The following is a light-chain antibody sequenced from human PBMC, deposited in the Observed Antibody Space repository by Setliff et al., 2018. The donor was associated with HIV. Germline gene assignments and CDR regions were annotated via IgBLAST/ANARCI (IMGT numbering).Light chain of an antibody. CDR1: SSDVGGYNY. Sequence: QSALTKPRSVSGSPGQSVTISCTGTSSDVGGYNYVSWYQQHPGKAPKLMIYDVSKRPSGVPDRFSGSKSGYTASLTISGLQAEDEADYYCCSYAGSYKVFGTGTKGTVL. V-gene: IGLV2-11*01. J-gene: IGLJ1*01. CDR3: CSYAGSYKV. CDR2: DVS.